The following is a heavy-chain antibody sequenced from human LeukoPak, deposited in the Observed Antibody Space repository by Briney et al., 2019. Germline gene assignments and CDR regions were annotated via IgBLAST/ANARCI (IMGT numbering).Heavy chain of an antibody. J-gene: IGHJ4*02. V-gene: IGHV3-13*01. CDR3: ARGGVGQQLAGRDFDY. Sequence: GGSLRLSCAASGFTFSSYDMHWVRQATGKGLEWVSAIGTAGDTYYPGSVKGRFTISRENAKNSLYLQMNSLRAGDTAVYYCARGGVGQQLAGRDFDYWGQGTLVTVSS. CDR2: IGTAGDT. D-gene: IGHD6-13*01. CDR1: GFTFSSYD.